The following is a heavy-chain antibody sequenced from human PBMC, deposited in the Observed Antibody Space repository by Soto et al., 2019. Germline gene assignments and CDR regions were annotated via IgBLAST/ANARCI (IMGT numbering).Heavy chain of an antibody. CDR1: GYTFTNYA. D-gene: IGHD3-10*01. J-gene: IGHJ6*02. CDR2: INAGNGNT. Sequence: ASMKVSCKASGYTFTNYAMHWVRQAPGQRLEWMGWINAGNGNTKYSQKFQGRVTITRDTSASTAYMELSSLRYEDTAVYYCARGPLLWGDVWAQGTTVPVSS. CDR3: ARGPLLWGDV. V-gene: IGHV1-3*01.